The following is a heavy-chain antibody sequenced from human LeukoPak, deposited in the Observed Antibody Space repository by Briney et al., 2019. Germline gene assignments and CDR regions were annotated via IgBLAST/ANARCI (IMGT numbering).Heavy chain of an antibody. J-gene: IGHJ3*02. CDR1: GGSISSSSYY. Sequence: SETLSLTCTVSGGSISSSSYYWSWIRQPAGKGLEWIGRIYTSGSTNYNPSLKSRVTMSVDTSKNQFSLKLSSVTAADAAVYYCARDRTRENAFDIWGQGTMVTVSS. CDR3: ARDRTRENAFDI. CDR2: IYTSGST. V-gene: IGHV4-61*02. D-gene: IGHD3-3*01.